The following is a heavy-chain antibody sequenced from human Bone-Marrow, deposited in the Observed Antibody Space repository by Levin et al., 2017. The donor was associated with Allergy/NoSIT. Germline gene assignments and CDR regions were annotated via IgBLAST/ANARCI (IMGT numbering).Heavy chain of an antibody. J-gene: IGHJ5*02. CDR2: IYPDDSQT. V-gene: IGHV5-51*01. CDR1: GYDFFGYW. D-gene: IGHD3-16*01. CDR3: ARFGGPALEHNWFDR. Sequence: ASVKVSCKGSGYDFFGYWIGWVRQMPGKGLEWMGVIYPDDSQTRRNPSFEGQVTMSADKSISTAYLQWSSLKASDTGMYYCARFGGPALEHNWFDRWGQGTLVTVSS.